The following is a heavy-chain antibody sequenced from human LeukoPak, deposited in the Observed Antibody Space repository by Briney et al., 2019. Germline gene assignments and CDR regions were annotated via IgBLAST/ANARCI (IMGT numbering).Heavy chain of an antibody. V-gene: IGHV3-48*04. J-gene: IGHJ4*02. D-gene: IGHD1-1*01. Sequence: GGSLRLSCAASGFTFSSYGMNWFRQAPGKGLEWVSYVSSSGSAIYYAESVKGRFTISRDNAKNSLYLQMNSLRAEDTAVYYCARVERTYGPPSFDYWGQGTLVTVSS. CDR1: GFTFSSYG. CDR2: VSSSGSAI. CDR3: ARVERTYGPPSFDY.